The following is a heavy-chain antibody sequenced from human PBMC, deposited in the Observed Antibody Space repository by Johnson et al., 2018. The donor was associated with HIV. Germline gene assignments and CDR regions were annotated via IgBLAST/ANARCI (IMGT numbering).Heavy chain of an antibody. CDR1: GFTVSSNY. CDR3: ARACRDGYTCDAFDI. V-gene: IGHV3-53*01. Sequence: VQLVESGGGLIQPGGSLRLSCAASGFTVSSNYMSWVRQAPGKGLEWVSVLFSGGTTYYADSVRGRFTISRDNSNNTFFLQMNSLRAEDTAVFYCARACRDGYTCDAFDIWGQGTMVTVSS. J-gene: IGHJ3*02. D-gene: IGHD5-24*01. CDR2: LFSGGTT.